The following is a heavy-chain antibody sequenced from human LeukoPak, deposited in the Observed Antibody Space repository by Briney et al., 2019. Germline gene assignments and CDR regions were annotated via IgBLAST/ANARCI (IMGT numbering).Heavy chain of an antibody. J-gene: IGHJ4*02. V-gene: IGHV4-59*01. D-gene: IGHD3-22*01. CDR3: ARVGANYYDSSGYPYYFDY. Sequence: SETLSLTCTVSGGSISSYYWSWIRQPPGKGLEWIGYISYSGSTNYNPSLKSRVTKSVDTSKNQFSLKLSSVTAADTAVYYCARVGANYYDSSGYPYYFDYWGQGTLVTVSS. CDR1: GGSISSYY. CDR2: ISYSGST.